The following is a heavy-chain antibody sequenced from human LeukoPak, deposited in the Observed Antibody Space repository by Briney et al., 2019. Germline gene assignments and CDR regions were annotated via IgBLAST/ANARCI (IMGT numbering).Heavy chain of an antibody. CDR2: IYPRDGST. CDR1: GYTFTSYY. V-gene: IGHV1-46*01. J-gene: IGHJ4*02. Sequence: ASVNVSCKASGYTFTSYYMHWVRQAPGQGLEWMGMIYPRDGSTSYAQKFQGRVTVTRGTSTSTVHMELSGLRSEDTAVYYCARDQEAFDYWGQGTLVTVSS. CDR3: ARDQEAFDY.